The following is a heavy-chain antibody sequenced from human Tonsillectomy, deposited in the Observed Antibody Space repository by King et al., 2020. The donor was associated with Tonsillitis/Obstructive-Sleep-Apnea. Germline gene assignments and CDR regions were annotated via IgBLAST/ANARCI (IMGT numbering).Heavy chain of an antibody. CDR1: GGSFSGYY. Sequence: VQLQQWGAGLLKPSETLSLTCAVYGGSFSGYYWSWIRQPPGKGLEWIGEINHRGSTNYNPSLKSRVTISVDTSKNQFSLKLSSVTAADTAVYYCARGRNFMTTVTRVYYGMDVWGQGTTVTVSS. D-gene: IGHD4-11*01. CDR2: INHRGST. CDR3: ARGRNFMTTVTRVYYGMDV. J-gene: IGHJ6*02. V-gene: IGHV4-34*01.